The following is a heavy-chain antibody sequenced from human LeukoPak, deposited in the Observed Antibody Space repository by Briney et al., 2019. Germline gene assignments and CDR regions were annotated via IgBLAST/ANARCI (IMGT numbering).Heavy chain of an antibody. J-gene: IGHJ4*02. Sequence: SETLSLTCAVYGGSFSGYFWTWIHQPPGKGLEWIGEISHSGNTNYNPSLKSRVTISLDTSKNQFSLKLSSVTAADTAIYYCALSTTTVTTRTIDYWGQGTLVTVSS. CDR3: ALSTTTVTTRTIDY. CDR2: ISHSGNT. CDR1: GGSFSGYF. D-gene: IGHD4-17*01. V-gene: IGHV4-34*01.